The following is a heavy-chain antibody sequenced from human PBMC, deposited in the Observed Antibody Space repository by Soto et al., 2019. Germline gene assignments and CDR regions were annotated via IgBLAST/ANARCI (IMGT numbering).Heavy chain of an antibody. V-gene: IGHV3-21*01. CDR1: GFTFSSYS. CDR2: ISSSSSYI. Sequence: GGSLRLSCAASGFTFSSYSMNWVRQAPGKGLEWVSSISSSSSYIYYADSVKGRFTISRDNAKNSLYLQMNSLRAEDTAVYYCARAPDENYGMDVWGQGTTVTVSS. CDR3: ARAPDENYGMDV. J-gene: IGHJ6*02.